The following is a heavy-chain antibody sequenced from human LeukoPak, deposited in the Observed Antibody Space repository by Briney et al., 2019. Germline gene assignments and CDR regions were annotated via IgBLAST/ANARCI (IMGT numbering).Heavy chain of an antibody. CDR1: GFTFSSYA. Sequence: GGSLRLSCAASGFTFSSYAMSWVRQAPGKGLEWVSSISGSGGSTYYADSVKGRFTISRDNSKSTLYLQMNSLRAEDTAVYYCAKGPWYYGSGSYRVVDAFDIWGQGTMVTVSS. V-gene: IGHV3-23*01. D-gene: IGHD3-10*01. J-gene: IGHJ3*02. CDR2: ISGSGGST. CDR3: AKGPWYYGSGSYRVVDAFDI.